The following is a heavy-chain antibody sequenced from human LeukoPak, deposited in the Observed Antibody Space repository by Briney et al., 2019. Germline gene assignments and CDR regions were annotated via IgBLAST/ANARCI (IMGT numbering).Heavy chain of an antibody. CDR1: GFTFSSYS. V-gene: IGHV3-48*02. J-gene: IGHJ4*02. Sequence: GALRLSCAASGFTFSSYSMNWVRQAPGKGLEWVSYISSSSSTIYYADSVKGRFTISRDNAKNSLYLQMNSLRDEDTAVYYCARDSQSGYSYGPFDCWGQGTLVTVSS. CDR3: ARDSQSGYSYGPFDC. CDR2: ISSSSSTI. D-gene: IGHD5-18*01.